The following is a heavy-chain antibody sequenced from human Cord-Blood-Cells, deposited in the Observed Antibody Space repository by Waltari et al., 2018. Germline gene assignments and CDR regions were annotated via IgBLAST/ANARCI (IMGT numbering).Heavy chain of an antibody. J-gene: IGHJ4*02. V-gene: IGHV4-38-2*02. CDR2: IYHSGST. Sequence: QVQLQESGPGLVKPSETLSLTCTVSGYSISSGYYWGWIRQPPGKGLEWIGSIYHSGSTNYNPSLKSRVTISVDTSKNQFSLKLSSVTAADTAVYYCARVGGFGSGSYYFDYWGPGTLVTVSS. D-gene: IGHD3-10*01. CDR1: GYSISSGYY. CDR3: ARVGGFGSGSYYFDY.